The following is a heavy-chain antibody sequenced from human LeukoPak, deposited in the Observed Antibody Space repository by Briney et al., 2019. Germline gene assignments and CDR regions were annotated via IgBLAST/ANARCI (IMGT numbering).Heavy chain of an antibody. CDR3: ARDPLGGNSDY. CDR2: INPSGGST. D-gene: IGHD4-23*01. Sequence: ASVTVSCTASGYTFTNYYMHWVRQAPAQGLEWMGIINPSGGSTSYAQKFQGRVTMTRDTSTSTVYMELSSLRSEDTAVYYCARDPLGGNSDYWGQGALVTVSS. CDR1: GYTFTNYY. V-gene: IGHV1-46*01. J-gene: IGHJ4*02.